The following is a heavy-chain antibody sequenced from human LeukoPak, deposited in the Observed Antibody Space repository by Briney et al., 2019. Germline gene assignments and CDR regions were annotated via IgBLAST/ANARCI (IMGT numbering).Heavy chain of an antibody. D-gene: IGHD3-22*01. CDR1: GFTFSSYW. J-gene: IGHJ4*02. CDR3: AREPTYYYDSSGYYPYFDY. V-gene: IGHV3-7*01. CDR2: IKQDGSEK. Sequence: GGSLRLSCAASGFTFSSYWMSWVRQAPGKGLEWVANIKQDGSEKYYVDSVKGRFTISRDNAKNSLYLQMNSLRAEDTAVYYCAREPTYYYDSSGYYPYFDYWGQGTLVTASS.